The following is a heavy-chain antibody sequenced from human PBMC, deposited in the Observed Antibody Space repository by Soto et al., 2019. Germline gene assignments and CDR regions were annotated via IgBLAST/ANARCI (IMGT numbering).Heavy chain of an antibody. J-gene: IGHJ5*02. V-gene: IGHV4-61*08. CDR3: ARVPIDTYMIYWSDP. Sequence: SETLALTCPVSGDSVSSGDYYWPWLRPPPGKGLEWVGHIYFSGRTNYIPSLESRVTISLDTSKNQFSLKLTSVTAVDTAVYYCARVPIDTYMIYWSDPWGQGTLVTV. CDR2: IYFSGRT. D-gene: IGHD3-16*01. CDR1: GDSVSSGDYY.